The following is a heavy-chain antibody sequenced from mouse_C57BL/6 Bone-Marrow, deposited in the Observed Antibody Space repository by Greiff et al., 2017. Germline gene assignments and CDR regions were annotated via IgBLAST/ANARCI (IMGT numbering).Heavy chain of an antibody. D-gene: IGHD1-1*01. CDR1: GYTFTSYW. V-gene: IGHV1-53*01. Sequence: QVQLQQPGTELVKPGASVKLSCKASGYTFTSYWMHWVKQRPGQGLEWIGNINPSNGGTNYNEKFKSKATLTVDKSSSTAYMQLSSLTSEDSAVYYCARGGATTVVAYYAMDYWGQGTSVTVSS. CDR2: INPSNGGT. J-gene: IGHJ4*01. CDR3: ARGGATTVVAYYAMDY.